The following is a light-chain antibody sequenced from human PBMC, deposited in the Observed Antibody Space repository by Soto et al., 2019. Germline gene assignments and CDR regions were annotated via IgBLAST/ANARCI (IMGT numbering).Light chain of an antibody. CDR1: HGISNY. V-gene: IGKV1-39*01. J-gene: IGKJ5*01. CDR2: AAS. Sequence: DIQMTQSPSALSASVGDRVTITCRASHGISNYLDWYQQKPGKAPKRLIYAASSLQSGVPSRFSGSGSGTDFTLSISSLQPEDFATYYCHQRYTAPSSTFGQGTRLEIK. CDR3: HQRYTAPSST.